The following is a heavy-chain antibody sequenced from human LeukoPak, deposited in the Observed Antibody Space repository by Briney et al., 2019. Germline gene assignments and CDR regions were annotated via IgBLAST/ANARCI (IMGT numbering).Heavy chain of an antibody. J-gene: IGHJ4*02. Sequence: GGSLRLSCAASGFTFSHLAMYWVRQAPGKGLECVSLISDDTYTKYYADSVKGRFIISRDNSKNMLHLQMNGLGTDDSALYYCTVATETTFDYWGQGSLVTVSS. D-gene: IGHD4-17*01. V-gene: IGHV3-30*04. CDR3: TVATETTFDY. CDR1: GFTFSHLA. CDR2: ISDDTYTK.